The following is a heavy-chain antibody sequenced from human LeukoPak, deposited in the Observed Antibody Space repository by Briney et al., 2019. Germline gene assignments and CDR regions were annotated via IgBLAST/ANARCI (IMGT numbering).Heavy chain of an antibody. D-gene: IGHD6-19*01. CDR1: GGSISSSSYY. Sequence: SETLSLTCTVSGGSISSSSYYWGWIRQPPGKGLEWIGSIYYSGSTYYNPSLKSRVTISVDTSKNQFSLKLSSVTAADTAVYYCARDKMFGYSSGWYTVPWGYWGQGTLVTVSS. CDR3: ARDKMFGYSSGWYTVPWGY. V-gene: IGHV4-39*07. CDR2: IYYSGST. J-gene: IGHJ4*02.